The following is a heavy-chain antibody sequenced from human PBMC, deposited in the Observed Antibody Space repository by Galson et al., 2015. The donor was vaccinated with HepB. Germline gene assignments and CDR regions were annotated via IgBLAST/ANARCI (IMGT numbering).Heavy chain of an antibody. CDR1: GFSLSTSGVG. CDR2: IYWDDDK. D-gene: IGHD2/OR15-2a*01. Sequence: PALVKPTQTLTLTCTFSGFSLSTSGVGVGWIRQPPGKALEWLALIYWDDDKRYSPSLKSRLTITKDTSKNQVVLTMTNMDPVDTATYYCAHTLRDDVNRYFDYWGQGTLVTVSS. CDR3: AHTLRDDVNRYFDY. J-gene: IGHJ4*02. V-gene: IGHV2-5*02.